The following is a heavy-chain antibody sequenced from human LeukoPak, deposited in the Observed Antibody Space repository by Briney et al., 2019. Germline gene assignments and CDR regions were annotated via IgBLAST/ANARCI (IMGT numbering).Heavy chain of an antibody. D-gene: IGHD5-24*01. V-gene: IGHV3-30*01. J-gene: IGHJ4*02. CDR3: ARAGRWLQLLDY. Sequence: SVKGRFTISRDNSKNTLYLQMNSLRAEDTAVYYCARAGRWLQLLDYWGQGTLVTVSS.